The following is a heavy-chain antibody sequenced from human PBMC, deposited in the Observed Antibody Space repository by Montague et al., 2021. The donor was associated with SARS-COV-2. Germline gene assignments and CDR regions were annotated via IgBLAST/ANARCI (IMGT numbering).Heavy chain of an antibody. CDR1: GGSISSSNYY. CDR2: LFYSGSS. Sequence: SETLSLTCTVAGGSISSSNYYWGWIRQPPGKGLEWIGSLFYSGSSFYNPSLKSRVTISVDTSKNQFSLRLSSVTAADTAVYYCVAEWQAIYYFDFWGQGTLVTVSS. V-gene: IGHV4-39*01. J-gene: IGHJ4*02. CDR3: VAEWQAIYYFDF. D-gene: IGHD3-3*01.